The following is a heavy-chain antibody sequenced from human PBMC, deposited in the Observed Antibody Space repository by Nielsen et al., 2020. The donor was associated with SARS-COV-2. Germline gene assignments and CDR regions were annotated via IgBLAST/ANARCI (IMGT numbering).Heavy chain of an antibody. Sequence: VRQAPGKGLEWVAVISYDGSNKYYADSVKGRFTISRDNSKNTLYLQMNSLRDEDTAVYYCARAPGYYDILTGYAGYYYHGMDVWGQGTTVTVSS. J-gene: IGHJ6*02. CDR3: ARAPGYYDILTGYAGYYYHGMDV. V-gene: IGHV3-30*04. CDR2: ISYDGSNK. D-gene: IGHD3-9*01.